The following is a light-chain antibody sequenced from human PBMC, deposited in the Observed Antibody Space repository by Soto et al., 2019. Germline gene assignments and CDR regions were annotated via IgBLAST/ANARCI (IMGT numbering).Light chain of an antibody. J-gene: IGLJ3*02. Sequence: QAVVTQSPSASASLGASVKVTCTLSSGHSSYAIAWYQQQSEKGPRFLMKVDSDGSHRKGDGIPDRFSGSSSGTERYLTISSIQSEDEADYYCQTWGPGIWVFGGGTKVTVL. V-gene: IGLV4-69*01. CDR2: VDSDGSH. CDR3: QTWGPGIWV. CDR1: SGHSSYA.